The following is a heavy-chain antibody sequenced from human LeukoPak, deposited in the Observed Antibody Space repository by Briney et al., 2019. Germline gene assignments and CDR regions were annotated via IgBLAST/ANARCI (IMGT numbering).Heavy chain of an antibody. CDR2: FDPEDGET. V-gene: IGHV1-24*01. CDR3: AKLGYSSSSENY. CDR1: GYTLTELS. J-gene: IGHJ4*02. Sequence: ASVKVSCKVSGYTLTELSMHWVRQAPGKGLEWMGGFDPEDGETIYAQKFQGRVTMTEDTSTDTAYMELSSLRSEDTAVYYCAKLGYSSSSENYWGQGTLVTVSS. D-gene: IGHD6-6*01.